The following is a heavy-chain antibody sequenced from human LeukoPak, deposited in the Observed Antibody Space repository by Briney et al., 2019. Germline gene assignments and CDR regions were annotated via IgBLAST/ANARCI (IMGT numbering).Heavy chain of an antibody. CDR3: ARETKDYYDSSGYFDY. J-gene: IGHJ4*02. CDR1: GGSISSYY. Sequence: SETLSLTCTVSGGSISSYYWSWIRQPPGKGLEWIGYIYYSGSTNYNPSLKSRVTISVDTSKNQFSLKLSSVTAADTAVYYCARETKDYYDSSGYFDYWGQGTLVTVSS. CDR2: IYYSGST. D-gene: IGHD3-22*01. V-gene: IGHV4-59*01.